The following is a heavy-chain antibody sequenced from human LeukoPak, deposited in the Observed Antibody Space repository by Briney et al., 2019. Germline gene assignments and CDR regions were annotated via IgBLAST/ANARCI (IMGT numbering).Heavy chain of an antibody. Sequence: SISSSSSYIYYADSVKGRFTISRDNAKNSLYLQMNSLRAEDTAVHYCARAEFRSGSYVDYWGQGTLVTVSS. J-gene: IGHJ4*02. CDR2: ISSSSSYI. D-gene: IGHD3-10*01. V-gene: IGHV3-21*01. CDR3: ARAEFRSGSYVDY.